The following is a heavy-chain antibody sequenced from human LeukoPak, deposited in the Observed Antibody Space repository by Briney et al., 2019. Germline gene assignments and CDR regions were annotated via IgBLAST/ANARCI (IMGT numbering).Heavy chain of an antibody. J-gene: IGHJ5*02. Sequence: GSLRLSCTASGFTFKTYGMVWFRQAPGKGLEWVSAISGSGGSTYYADSVKGRFTISRDNSKNTLYLQMNSLRAEDTAVYYCANNDYGDFNWFDPWGQGTLVTVSS. CDR1: GFTFKTYG. D-gene: IGHD4-17*01. V-gene: IGHV3-23*01. CDR3: ANNDYGDFNWFDP. CDR2: ISGSGGST.